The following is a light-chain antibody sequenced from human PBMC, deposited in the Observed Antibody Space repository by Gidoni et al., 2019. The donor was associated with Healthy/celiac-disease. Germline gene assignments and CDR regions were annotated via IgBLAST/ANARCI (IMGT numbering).Light chain of an antibody. CDR3: QVWDSSSDHPS. CDR1: NIGSKR. CDR2: DDS. J-gene: IGLJ2*01. V-gene: IGLV3-21*02. Sequence: SYVLTQPPAVSVAPGQTARITCGGNNIGSKRVPWYQQKPGQAPVLVVYDDSDRPSGIPERFSGSNAGNTATLTISRVEAGDEADYYCQVWDSSSDHPSFGGGTQLTVL.